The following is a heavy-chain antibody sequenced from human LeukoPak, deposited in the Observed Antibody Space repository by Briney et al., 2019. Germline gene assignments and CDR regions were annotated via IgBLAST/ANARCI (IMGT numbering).Heavy chain of an antibody. CDR1: GFTFSSFD. CDR3: ARRLHDSGSYSADY. J-gene: IGHJ4*02. CDR2: IKFDGSQK. Sequence: TGGSLRLSCAPSGFTFSSFDMHRVRQRPDKGLEWVAFIKFDGSQKYYADSVRGRFTVSRYNSRNMLYLQLDSLRDDDTAVYFCARRLHDSGSYSADYWGQGPWSPSPQ. D-gene: IGHD3-10*01. V-gene: IGHV3-30*02.